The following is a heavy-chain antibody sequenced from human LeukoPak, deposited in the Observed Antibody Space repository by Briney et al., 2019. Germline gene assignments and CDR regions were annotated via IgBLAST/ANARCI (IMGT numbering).Heavy chain of an antibody. CDR2: ISGDGRST. V-gene: IGHV3-43*02. CDR3: AKGGGWLVDY. J-gene: IGHJ4*02. D-gene: IGHD6-19*01. CDR1: GFTFHDYA. Sequence: GGSLILSCTASGFTFHDYAMHWVRQAPGKGLEWVSHISGDGRSTYYAGSVKGRFTISRDNSKNSQYLQMNSLTTEDTAMYYCAKGGGWLVDYWGQGTLVTVSS.